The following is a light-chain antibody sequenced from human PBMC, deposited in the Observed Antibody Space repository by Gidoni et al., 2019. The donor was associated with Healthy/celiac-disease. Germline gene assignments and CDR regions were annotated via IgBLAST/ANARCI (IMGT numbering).Light chain of an antibody. CDR1: SSNIGSNT. CDR3: AAWDDSLNGWV. Sequence: QSVLTQPPPASGPPGQRVTISCSGISSNIGSNTVNWYQQLPGTAPKLLIYSNNQRPSGVPDRFSGSKSGTSASLAISGLQSEDEADYYCAAWDDSLNGWVFGGGTKLTVL. V-gene: IGLV1-44*01. CDR2: SNN. J-gene: IGLJ3*02.